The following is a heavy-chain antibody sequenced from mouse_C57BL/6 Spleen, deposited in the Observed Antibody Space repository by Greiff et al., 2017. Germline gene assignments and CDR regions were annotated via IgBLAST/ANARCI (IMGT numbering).Heavy chain of an antibody. V-gene: IGHV1-59*01. CDR1: GYTFTSYW. Sequence: QVQLQQPGAELVRPGTSVKLSCKASGYTFTSYWMHWVKQRPGQGLEWLGVIEPSDSYTNYTQKFKGKATLTVDTSSSTAYMQLSSLTSEDSAVYYCARGNWEVFADWGQGTLVTVSA. D-gene: IGHD4-1*01. CDR2: IEPSDSYT. CDR3: ARGNWEVFAD. J-gene: IGHJ3*01.